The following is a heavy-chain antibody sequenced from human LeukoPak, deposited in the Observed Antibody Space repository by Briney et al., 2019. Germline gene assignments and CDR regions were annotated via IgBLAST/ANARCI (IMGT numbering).Heavy chain of an antibody. Sequence: GGSLRLSCAVSGLTFSSSWMGWVRQAPGKRPEWVSSLTDSGGTTYYVDSVKGRFTISRDNSKNTLYLHMNSLRAEDTAMYYCAKKRDAFDIWGRGTVVAVSS. CDR1: GLTFSSSW. CDR3: AKKRDAFDI. CDR2: LTDSGGTT. V-gene: IGHV3-23*01. D-gene: IGHD5-24*01. J-gene: IGHJ3*02.